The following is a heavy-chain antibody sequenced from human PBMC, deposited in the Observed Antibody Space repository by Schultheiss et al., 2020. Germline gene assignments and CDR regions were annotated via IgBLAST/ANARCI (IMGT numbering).Heavy chain of an antibody. V-gene: IGHV4-39*01. CDR3: ARHSSYKTTVTPHPLY. Sequence: SETVSLTCTVSGGSISSSSYYWGWIRQPPGKGLEWIGSIYYSGSTYYNPSLKSRVTISVDTSKNQFSLKLSSVTAADTAVYYCARHSSYKTTVTPHPLYWRQGTLVTVSS. D-gene: IGHD4-17*01. CDR1: GGSISSSSYY. J-gene: IGHJ4*02. CDR2: IYYSGST.